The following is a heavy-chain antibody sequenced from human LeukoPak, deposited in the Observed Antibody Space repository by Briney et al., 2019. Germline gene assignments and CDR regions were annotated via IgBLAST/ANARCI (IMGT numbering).Heavy chain of an antibody. Sequence: SETLSLTCAVYGGSFSGYYWSWIRQPPGKGLEWIGEINHSGSTNYNPSLKSRVTISVDTSKNQFSLKLSSVTAADTAVYYCARTRVVAASSPFDYWGQGTLVTVSS. J-gene: IGHJ4*02. V-gene: IGHV4-34*01. CDR1: GGSFSGYY. CDR3: ARTRVVAASSPFDY. CDR2: INHSGST. D-gene: IGHD2-15*01.